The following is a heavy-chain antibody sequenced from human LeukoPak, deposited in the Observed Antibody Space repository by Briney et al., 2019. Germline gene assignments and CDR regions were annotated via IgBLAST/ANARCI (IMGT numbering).Heavy chain of an antibody. V-gene: IGHV4-34*01. J-gene: IGHJ4*02. CDR1: GGSFSGYY. Sequence: SETLSLTCAVDGGSFSGYYLSWLRQPPGKGRAWIGEINHSGGTNYNPYLKSRVTISVDTSKNQFSLKLSSVTAADTAVYYCAGRRSCTSCYVTFDYWGQGTLVTVSS. CDR3: AGRRSCTSCYVTFDY. D-gene: IGHD2-2*01. CDR2: INHSGGT.